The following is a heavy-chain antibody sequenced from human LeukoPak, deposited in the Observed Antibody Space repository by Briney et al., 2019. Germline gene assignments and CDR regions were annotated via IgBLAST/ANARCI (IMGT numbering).Heavy chain of an antibody. V-gene: IGHV3-74*01. CDR2: IKSDGSTT. CDR1: GFTFSSKW. D-gene: IGHD5-18*01. J-gene: IGHJ4*02. Sequence: GGSLILSCVASGFTFSSKWMHWVRQAPGKGLVWVSRIKSDGSTTNYADFVKGRFTISRDNAKNTLYLQMNSLRAEDTAIYYCARGYIFGYDCWGQGSLVTVSS. CDR3: ARGYIFGYDC.